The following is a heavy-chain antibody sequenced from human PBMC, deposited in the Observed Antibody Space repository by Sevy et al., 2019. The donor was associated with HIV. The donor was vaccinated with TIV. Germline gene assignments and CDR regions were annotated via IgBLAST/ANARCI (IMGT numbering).Heavy chain of an antibody. CDR2: LSFGCGKI. CDR3: AREGCTKPHDY. V-gene: IGHV3-23*01. J-gene: IGHJ4*02. D-gene: IGHD2-8*01. Sequence: LSLTCAASGFDFSIYSMSWVRQAPGKGLEWVSTLSFGCGKINYADSVKGRFTISRDNSKSLVFLQMKNMRVEDTAVYYCAREGCTKPHDYWGQGTLVTVSS. CDR1: GFDFSIYS.